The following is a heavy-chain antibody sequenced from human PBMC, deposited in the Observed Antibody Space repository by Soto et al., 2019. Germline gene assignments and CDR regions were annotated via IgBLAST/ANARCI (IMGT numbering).Heavy chain of an antibody. J-gene: IGHJ3*01. V-gene: IGHV4-31*03. CDR2: IYYSGKT. CDR1: GGSISSDAYL. Sequence: QVHLQESGPGLVKPSATLSLTSSVSGGSISSDAYLWSWVRQHPGKGLEWIGYIYYSGKTYFNPSLRSRLALSMNTSKNHFSVKLTSITAADTAVYYCAIASVITPEALAWGQGTLVTVSS. CDR3: AIASVITPEALA. D-gene: IGHD4-17*01.